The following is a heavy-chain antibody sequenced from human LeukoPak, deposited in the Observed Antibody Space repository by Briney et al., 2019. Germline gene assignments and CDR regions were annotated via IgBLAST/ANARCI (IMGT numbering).Heavy chain of an antibody. V-gene: IGHV4-34*01. Sequence: SETLSLTCAVYGGSFGGYYWSWIRQPPGKGLEWIGEINHSGSTNYNPSLKSRVTISVDTSKNQFSLKLSSVTAADTAVYYCARAGRVGPFDYWGQGTLVTVSS. J-gene: IGHJ4*02. D-gene: IGHD1-26*01. CDR2: INHSGST. CDR1: GGSFGGYY. CDR3: ARAGRVGPFDY.